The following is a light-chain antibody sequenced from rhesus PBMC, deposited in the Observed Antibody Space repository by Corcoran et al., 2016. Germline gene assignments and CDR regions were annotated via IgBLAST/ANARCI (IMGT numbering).Light chain of an antibody. V-gene: IGKV1-43*02. CDR1: QGINTY. J-gene: IGKJ2*01. Sequence: DIQMTQSPSSLSASVGDRVTITCRASQGINTYLNWYQQKQGKTPKRLIYKASSLESGVPSRFSGSGSGTDFTITISSLQPEEFATYNCLQYNSAPYSFGQGTKVEIK. CDR3: LQYNSAPYS. CDR2: KAS.